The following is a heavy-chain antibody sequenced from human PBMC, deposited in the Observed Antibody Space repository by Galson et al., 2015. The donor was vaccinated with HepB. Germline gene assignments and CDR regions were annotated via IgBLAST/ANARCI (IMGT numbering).Heavy chain of an antibody. V-gene: IGHV1-2*05. CDR2: INPSGGAT. Sequence: SVKVSCKASGYTFAGYYIHWVRQAPGQGLEWMGRINPSGGATNYAQKFQGRITMTRDTSISTAYMELSRLRSDDTVVYYCARGSSGDYRAFDIWGQGTMLIVSS. J-gene: IGHJ3*02. D-gene: IGHD4-17*01. CDR1: GYTFAGYY. CDR3: ARGSSGDYRAFDI.